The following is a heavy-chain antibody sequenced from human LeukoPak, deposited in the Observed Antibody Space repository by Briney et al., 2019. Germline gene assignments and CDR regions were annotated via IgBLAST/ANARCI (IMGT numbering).Heavy chain of an antibody. CDR3: AKDSPAVGYCTNGVCYTPSYFDY. J-gene: IGHJ4*02. Sequence: GGSLRLSCAASGFTFSSYAMSRVRQAPGKGLEWVSAISGSGGSTYYADSVKGRFTISRDNSKNTLYLQMNSLRAEDTAVYYCAKDSPAVGYCTNGVCYTPSYFDYWGQGTLVTVSS. V-gene: IGHV3-23*01. CDR2: ISGSGGST. D-gene: IGHD2-8*01. CDR1: GFTFSSYA.